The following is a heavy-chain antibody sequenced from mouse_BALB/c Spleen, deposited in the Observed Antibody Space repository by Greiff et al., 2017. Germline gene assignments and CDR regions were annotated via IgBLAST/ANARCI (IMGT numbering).Heavy chain of an antibody. CDR3: ARGHGSSYDYFDY. D-gene: IGHD1-1*01. CDR2: ISSGGST. Sequence: EVHLVESGGGLVKPGGSLKLSCAASGFTFSSYAMSWVRQTPEKRLEWVASISSGGSTYYPDSVKGRFTISRDNARNILYLQKSSLRSEDTAMYYCARGHGSSYDYFDYWGQGTTLTVSS. CDR1: GFTFSSYA. J-gene: IGHJ2*01. V-gene: IGHV5-6-5*01.